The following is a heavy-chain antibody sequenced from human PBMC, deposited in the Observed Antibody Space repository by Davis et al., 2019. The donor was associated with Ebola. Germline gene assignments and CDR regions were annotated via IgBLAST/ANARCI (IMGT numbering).Heavy chain of an antibody. D-gene: IGHD3-10*01. J-gene: IGHJ6*02. CDR1: GFTFSSYA. CDR2: ISYDGSNK. V-gene: IGHV3-30*04. Sequence: GGSLRLSCAASGFTFSSYAMHWVRQAPGKGLEWVAVISYDGSNKYYADSVKGRFTISRDNSMTTLYLQMNSLRAEDTAVYFCAKRGGEYSYYGMDVWGQGTTVTVSS. CDR3: AKRGGEYSYYGMDV.